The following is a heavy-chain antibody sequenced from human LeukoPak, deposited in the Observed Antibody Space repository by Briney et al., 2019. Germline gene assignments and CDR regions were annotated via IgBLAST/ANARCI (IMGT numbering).Heavy chain of an antibody. CDR1: GGPISSTNW. CDR3: ARKIGSSGAFEI. D-gene: IGHD1-26*01. CDR2: IYHSGST. J-gene: IGHJ3*02. Sequence: SETLTLTCAVSGGPISSTNWWSWIRQPPGKGLEWIGEIYHSGSTNYNPSLRSRITISVDKSKDQFSLRLSSVTAADTAVYYCARKIGSSGAFEIWGQGTMVTVSS. V-gene: IGHV4-4*02.